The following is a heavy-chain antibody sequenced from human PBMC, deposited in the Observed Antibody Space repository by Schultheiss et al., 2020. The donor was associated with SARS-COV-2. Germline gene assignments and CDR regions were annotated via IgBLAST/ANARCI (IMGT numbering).Heavy chain of an antibody. Sequence: GSLRLSCTVSGGSISSYYWSWIRQPPGKGLEWIGYIYYSGSTNYNPSLKSRVTMSVDTSKNQFSLKLSSVTAADTAVYYCGRGGWTYYDFWSGYKPFRLIFDYWGQGTLVTVSS. CDR2: IYYSGST. J-gene: IGHJ4*02. V-gene: IGHV4-59*12. D-gene: IGHD3-3*01. CDR3: GRGGWTYYDFWSGYKPFRLIFDY. CDR1: GGSISSYY.